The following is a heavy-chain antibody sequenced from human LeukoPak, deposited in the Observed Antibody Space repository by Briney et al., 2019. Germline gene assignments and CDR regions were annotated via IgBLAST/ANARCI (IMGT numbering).Heavy chain of an antibody. D-gene: IGHD2-2*01. V-gene: IGHV4-34*01. J-gene: IGHJ4*02. CDR2: INHSGST. CDR3: ARRAYTTTRKFDS. CDR1: GGSFSGYQ. Sequence: SETLFLTCAVYGGSFSGYQWTWIPQPPGKGLEWIGEINHSGSTNYNPSLKSRVTISVDTSKNQFSLKLSSVTAADTAVYYCARRAYTTTRKFDSWGQGTLVTVSS.